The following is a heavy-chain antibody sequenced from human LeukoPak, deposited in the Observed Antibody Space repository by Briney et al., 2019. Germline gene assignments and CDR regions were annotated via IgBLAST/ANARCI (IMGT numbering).Heavy chain of an antibody. J-gene: IGHJ4*02. CDR3: ASGGALTKPFDY. V-gene: IGHV3-30*03. CDR2: ISYDGSNK. Sequence: GGSLRLSCAASGFTFSSYGMHWVRQAPGKGLEWVAVISYDGSNKYYADSVKGRFTISRDNAKNSLYLQMNSLRAEDTAVYYCASGGALTKPFDYWGQGTLVTVSS. CDR1: GFTFSSYG. D-gene: IGHD3-16*01.